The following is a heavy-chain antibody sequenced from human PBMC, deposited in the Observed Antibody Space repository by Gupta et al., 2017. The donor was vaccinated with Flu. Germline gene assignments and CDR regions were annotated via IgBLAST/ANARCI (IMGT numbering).Heavy chain of an antibody. J-gene: IGHJ6*03. Sequence: QAQLVESGGGVVQPGRSLRISCAASGFTFSSNGLHWVRQAPGKGLEWVALISYDGSNKYYADSVKGRFTISRDNSKNTVYLQMNSLRAEDTAVFHCAKDHGLSHYNYYMDVWGKGTTVTVSS. CDR1: GFTFSSNG. CDR3: AKDHGLSHYNYYMDV. V-gene: IGHV3-30*18. CDR2: ISYDGSNK. D-gene: IGHD6-19*01.